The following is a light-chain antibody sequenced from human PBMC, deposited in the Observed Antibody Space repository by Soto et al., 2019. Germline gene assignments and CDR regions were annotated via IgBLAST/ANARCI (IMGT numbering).Light chain of an antibody. V-gene: IGKV1-9*01. CDR1: QGLSSD. CDR2: AAS. CDR3: HQLNSYPIT. Sequence: DIQLTQSPSFLSASVGDRVTSTCRASQGLSSDLAWYQQKPGKAPKLLIYAASTLQSGVPSRFSGSGSGTEFTLTSSSLQPEDFATYYCHQLNSYPITFGQGTRLEIK. J-gene: IGKJ5*01.